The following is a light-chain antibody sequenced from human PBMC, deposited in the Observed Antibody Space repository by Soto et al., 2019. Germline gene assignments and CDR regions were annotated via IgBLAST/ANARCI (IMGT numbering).Light chain of an antibody. J-gene: IGLJ2*01. CDR3: SSYAGSNNVV. CDR2: EVN. Sequence: QSALTQPPSASGYPGQSVTISCTGTSSDVGGYNYVSWYQQHPGKAPKLMIYEVNKRPSGVPDRFSGSKSGNTASLTVSGLQAEDEADYYCSSYAGSNNVVFGGGTKLIVL. V-gene: IGLV2-8*01. CDR1: SSDVGGYNY.